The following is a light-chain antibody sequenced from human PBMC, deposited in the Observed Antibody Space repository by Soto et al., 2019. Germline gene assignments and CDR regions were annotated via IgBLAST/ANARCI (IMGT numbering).Light chain of an antibody. CDR2: GAS. J-gene: IGKJ2*01. V-gene: IGKV1-17*01. CDR1: QDIRND. Sequence: DIQMTQSPSSLSASVGDRVTITCRASQDIRNDLGWYQQKLGKAPKRLIYGASSLQSGVPSRFRGSGSGTEFTLTIISLQPEDFATYYCLQHNSFPYTFGQGTKLEIK. CDR3: LQHNSFPYT.